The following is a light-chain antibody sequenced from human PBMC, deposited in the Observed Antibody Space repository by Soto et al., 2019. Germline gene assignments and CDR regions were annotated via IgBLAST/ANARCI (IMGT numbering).Light chain of an antibody. CDR3: QQYYSTPGA. J-gene: IGKJ3*01. V-gene: IGKV4-1*01. CDR1: QSVLYSSNNKNY. Sequence: DIVMTQSPDSLAVSLGERATINCKSNQSVLYSSNNKNYLAWYQQKPGQPPKLLIYWASTRESGVPDRFSGSGSGTDFTLTISSLQAEDVAVYYCQQYYSTPGAFGPGTKVDIK. CDR2: WAS.